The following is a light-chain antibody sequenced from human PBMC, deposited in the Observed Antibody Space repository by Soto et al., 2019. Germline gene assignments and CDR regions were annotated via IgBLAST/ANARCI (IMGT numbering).Light chain of an antibody. CDR1: NGIRSD. J-gene: IGKJ1*01. V-gene: IGKV3-20*01. CDR3: QQYGSSPRWT. CDR2: GAS. Sequence: TQSPSSLSASVGDRGTITCRGSNGIRSDLAWYQQQPGQAASLLIYGASSRATGIPERFSGSGSGTDFTLTISRLEPEDFAVYYCQQYGSSPRWTFGQGTKVDI.